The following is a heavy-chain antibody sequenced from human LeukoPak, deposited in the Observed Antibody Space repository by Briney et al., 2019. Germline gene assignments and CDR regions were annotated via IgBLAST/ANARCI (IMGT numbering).Heavy chain of an antibody. D-gene: IGHD3-22*01. V-gene: IGHV4-4*09. CDR1: GGSISSYY. CDR3: ARMYYYDSSGYPDAFDI. J-gene: IGHJ3*02. CDR2: IYTSGST. Sequence: SETLSLTCTVSGGSISSYYWSWIRQPPGKGLEWIGYIYTSGSTNYNRSLKSRVTISVATSKNQFSLKLSSVTAADSAVYYCARMYYYDSSGYPDAFDIWGQGTMVTVSS.